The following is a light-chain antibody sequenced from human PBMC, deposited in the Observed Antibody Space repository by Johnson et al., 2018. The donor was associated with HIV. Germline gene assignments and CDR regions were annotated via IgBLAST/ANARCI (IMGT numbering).Light chain of an antibody. CDR1: SSNIGSNY. J-gene: IGLJ1*01. CDR2: ENN. CDR3: GPWDSSLSAFCV. V-gene: IGLV1-51*02. Sequence: QLVLTQPPSVSAAPGQKVTVSCSGSSSNIGSNYVSWYQQLPGTAPKLLIYENNKRPSGIPDRFSGSKSGTSATLGITGLQTGDEADDYCGPWDSSLSAFCVFGTGTNITVL.